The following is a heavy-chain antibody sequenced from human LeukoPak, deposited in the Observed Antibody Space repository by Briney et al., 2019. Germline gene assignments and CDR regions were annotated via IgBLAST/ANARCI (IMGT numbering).Heavy chain of an antibody. Sequence: GGSLRLSCAASGFTFSNYGMHWVRQAPGKGLEWVSVIYSGGSTYYADSVKGRFTISRDNSKNTLYLQMNSLRAEDTAVYYCARHRPGQAIDYWGQGTLVTVSS. J-gene: IGHJ4*02. CDR2: IYSGGST. CDR1: GFTFSNYG. V-gene: IGHV3-NL1*01. CDR3: ARHRPGQAIDY. D-gene: IGHD1-14*01.